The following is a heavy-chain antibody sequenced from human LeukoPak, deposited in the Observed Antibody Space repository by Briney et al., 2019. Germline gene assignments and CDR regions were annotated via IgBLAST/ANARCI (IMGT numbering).Heavy chain of an antibody. CDR3: ARGRLWFGNNWFDP. D-gene: IGHD3-10*01. CDR2: INHSGSS. Sequence: SETLSLTCAVYGGSFSSYYWSWIRQPPGKGLEWIGEINHSGSSNYNPSLKNRVTISLDTSKSQFSLKLRSVTAEDTAVYYCARGRLWFGNNWFDPWGQGTLVTVSS. J-gene: IGHJ5*02. V-gene: IGHV4-34*01. CDR1: GGSFSSYY.